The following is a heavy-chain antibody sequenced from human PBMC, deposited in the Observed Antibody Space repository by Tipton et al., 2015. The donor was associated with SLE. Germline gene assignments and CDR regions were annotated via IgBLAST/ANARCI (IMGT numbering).Heavy chain of an antibody. D-gene: IGHD2-21*01. Sequence: TLSLTCSVSGGSLSSSSYYWGWIRQLPGKGLEWIGNIYYSGGIYYNPSLMSRITISVDTSKNQYSLKLSSVTAADTAVYFCARRDGLNSFDIWGRGTMVTVSS. V-gene: IGHV4-39*07. J-gene: IGHJ3*02. CDR1: GGSLSSSSYY. CDR2: IYYSGGI. CDR3: ARRDGLNSFDI.